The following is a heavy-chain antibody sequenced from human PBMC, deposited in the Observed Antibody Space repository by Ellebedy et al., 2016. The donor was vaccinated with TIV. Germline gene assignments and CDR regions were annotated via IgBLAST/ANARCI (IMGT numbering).Heavy chain of an antibody. Sequence: GGSLRLSCAASGFTFSSQTMSWVRQASGKGPEWVSSINNNGDGTFYADSVKGRFTTSRDNSKNTLYLQVNSLRAEDTAVYYCARGGMQYFEYWGQGTLVTVSS. CDR3: ARGGMQYFEY. J-gene: IGHJ4*02. CDR1: GFTFSSQT. D-gene: IGHD2-8*01. V-gene: IGHV3-23*01. CDR2: INNNGDGT.